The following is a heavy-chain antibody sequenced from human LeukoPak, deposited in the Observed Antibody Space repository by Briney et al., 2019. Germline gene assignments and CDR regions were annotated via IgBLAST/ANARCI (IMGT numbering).Heavy chain of an antibody. V-gene: IGHV4-39*07. J-gene: IGHJ5*02. CDR2: IYYSGNT. CDR3: ARGGPIENWFDP. Sequence: SETLSLTCTVSGGSISSIKYYWAWIRQPPGKGLEWIGSIYYSGNTYYNPSLKSRVTISVDRSKNQFSLKLSSVTAADTAVYYCARGGPIENWFDPWGQGTLVTVSS. CDR1: GGSISSIKYY. D-gene: IGHD1-26*01.